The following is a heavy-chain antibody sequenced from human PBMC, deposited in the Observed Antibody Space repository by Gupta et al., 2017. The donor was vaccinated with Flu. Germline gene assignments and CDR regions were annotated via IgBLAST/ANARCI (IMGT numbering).Heavy chain of an antibody. CDR1: GFTFSSYW. CDR2: INSDGSST. Sequence: EVQLVESGGGLVQPGGSLRLSCAASGFTFSSYWMHWVRQAPGKGLVWVSRINSDGSSTSYADSVKGRFTISRDNAKNTLYLQMNSLRAEDTAVYYCARGGYSYGYGGYYYGMDVWGQGTTVTVSS. J-gene: IGHJ6*02. V-gene: IGHV3-74*01. D-gene: IGHD5-18*01. CDR3: ARGGYSYGYGGYYYGMDV.